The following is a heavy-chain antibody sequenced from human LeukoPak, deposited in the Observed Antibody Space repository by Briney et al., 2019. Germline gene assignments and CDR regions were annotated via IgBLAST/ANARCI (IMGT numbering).Heavy chain of an antibody. D-gene: IGHD6-19*01. Sequence: PGRAVRLSCAGCGWTFDDYAMHGVRQAPGKGLEGVAGISWNSGSIGYADAVKGRFTISRDNAKNSLYLQMNSLRDEDTALYHCAKGGWYSYYYGMDVWGQGTTVTVSS. J-gene: IGHJ6*02. CDR3: AKGGWYSYYYGMDV. CDR2: ISWNSGSI. CDR1: GWTFDDYA. V-gene: IGHV3-9*01.